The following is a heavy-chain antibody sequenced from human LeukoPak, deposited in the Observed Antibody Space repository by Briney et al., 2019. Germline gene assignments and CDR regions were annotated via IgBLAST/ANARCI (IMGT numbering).Heavy chain of an antibody. CDR2: IYHSGST. J-gene: IGHJ3*02. V-gene: IGHV4-30-2*01. CDR1: GGSISSGGYS. D-gene: IGHD2-15*01. Sequence: PSETLSLTCAVSGGSISSGGYSWSWIRQPPGKGLEWIGYIYHSGSTYYNPSLKSRVTISVDRSKNQFSLKLSSVTAADTAVYYCARVGCSGGSRYFDAFDIWGQGTMVTVSS. CDR3: ARVGCSGGSRYFDAFDI.